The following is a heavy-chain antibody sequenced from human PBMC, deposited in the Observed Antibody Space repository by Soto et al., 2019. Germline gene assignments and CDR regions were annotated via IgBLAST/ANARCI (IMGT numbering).Heavy chain of an antibody. Sequence: GSLRLSCVASGFTFSTNALSWVRQAPEKGLEWVSAISDTGRPTYYADSVKGRFTISRDDSARAVFLQMHSLRAEGTAIYYCAKTLPTSGSAPYHYTLDVWGQGTTVTVS. CDR2: ISDTGRPT. CDR1: GFTFSTNA. CDR3: AKTLPTSGSAPYHYTLDV. D-gene: IGHD4-4*01. V-gene: IGHV3-23*01. J-gene: IGHJ6*02.